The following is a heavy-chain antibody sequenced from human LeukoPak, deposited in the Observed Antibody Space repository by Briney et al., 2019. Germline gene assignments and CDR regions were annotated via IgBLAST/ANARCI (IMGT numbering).Heavy chain of an antibody. V-gene: IGHV2-5*02. D-gene: IGHD3-16*02. Sequence: SGPTLVKPTQTLTLTCTFSVFSLSTSGVGVGWIRQPPGKALEWLALIYWDDDKRYSPSLKSRLTITKDTSKNQVVLTMTNMDPVDTATYYCAHSGMITFWGVIVLCDYWGQGILVTVSS. CDR3: AHSGMITFWGVIVLCDY. CDR2: IYWDDDK. J-gene: IGHJ4*02. CDR1: VFSLSTSGVG.